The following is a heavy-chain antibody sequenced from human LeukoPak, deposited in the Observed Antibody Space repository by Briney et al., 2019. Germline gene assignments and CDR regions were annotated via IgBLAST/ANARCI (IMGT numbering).Heavy chain of an antibody. J-gene: IGHJ5*02. Sequence: ASVTVSCKASGYTFPTSGISWVRQAPGQGLEWMGWISVYNHNTNYAQKFQGRVTVTTDTSTRTAYMELRSLRSDDTAVYYCARSPGGCSSTSCPREYNWFDPWGQGTLVTVSS. CDR1: GYTFPTSG. V-gene: IGHV1-18*01. D-gene: IGHD2-2*01. CDR3: ARSPGGCSSTSCPREYNWFDP. CDR2: ISVYNHNT.